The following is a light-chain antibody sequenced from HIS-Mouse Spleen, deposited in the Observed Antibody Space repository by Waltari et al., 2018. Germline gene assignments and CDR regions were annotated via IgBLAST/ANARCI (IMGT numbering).Light chain of an antibody. Sequence: DIQLTQSPPFLSASVGDRVTITCRASQGISSYLAWHQQKPGKAPKLLIYGASTLQSGVPSRFSGSGSGTEFTLTISSLQPEDFATYYCQQLNSYPPTFGQGTKVEIK. V-gene: IGKV1-9*01. J-gene: IGKJ1*01. CDR3: QQLNSYPPT. CDR2: GAS. CDR1: QGISSY.